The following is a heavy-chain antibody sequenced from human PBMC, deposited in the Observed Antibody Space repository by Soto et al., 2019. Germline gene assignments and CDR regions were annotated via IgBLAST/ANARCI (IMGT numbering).Heavy chain of an antibody. CDR3: ARGVAPIDY. CDR2: ISAYNGNT. J-gene: IGHJ4*02. V-gene: IGHV1-18*01. D-gene: IGHD5-12*01. CDR1: GYTFTNFG. Sequence: QVQLVQSGAEVKKPGASVKVSCKASGYTFTNFGISWVRQAPGQGLEWMGWISAYNGNTNYAQKFQGRVTMTSDTSTSTAYMEVSSLRFVGTAVYDCARGVAPIDYWGQGTLFTFSS.